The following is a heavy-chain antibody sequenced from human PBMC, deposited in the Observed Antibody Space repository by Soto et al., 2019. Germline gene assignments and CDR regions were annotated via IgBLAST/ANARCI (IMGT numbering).Heavy chain of an antibody. D-gene: IGHD3-16*01. CDR1: GGSISSYY. J-gene: IGHJ4*02. CDR2: IYYSGST. V-gene: IGHV4-59*01. Sequence: SETLSLTCTISGGSISSYYWSWIRQPPGKGLEWIGYIYYSGSTNYNPSLKSRVTISVDTSKNQFSLKLSSVTAADTAVYYCASGVVFPPNFDYWGQGTLVTVSS. CDR3: ASGVVFPPNFDY.